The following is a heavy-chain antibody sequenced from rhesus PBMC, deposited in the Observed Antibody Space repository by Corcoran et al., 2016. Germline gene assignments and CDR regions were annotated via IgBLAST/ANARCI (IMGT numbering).Heavy chain of an antibody. CDR1: GGSISSDSYY. Sequence: QVQLQESGPGLVKPSETLSLTCAVSGGSISSDSYYWSWIRQPPGKEPEGIGYLTYSGSTSYNPSRKSRVTISRDTSKNQFSLKLDSVTAADSAIYYCARDRDNRRYFDYWGQGVLVTVSS. CDR2: LTYSGST. V-gene: IGHV4-122*02. J-gene: IGHJ4*01. D-gene: IGHD1-20*01. CDR3: ARDRDNRRYFDY.